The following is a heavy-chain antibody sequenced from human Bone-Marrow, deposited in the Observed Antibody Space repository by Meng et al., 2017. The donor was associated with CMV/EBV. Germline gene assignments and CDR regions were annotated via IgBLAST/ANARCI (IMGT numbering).Heavy chain of an antibody. Sequence: GESLKISCAASGFTFSSYSMNWVRQAPGKGLEWVSSISSSSSYIYYADSVKGRFTISRDNAKNSLYLQMNSLRAEDTAVYYCARVRAGHYDSSGYSLLFDYWGQGTLVTVSS. CDR1: GFTFSSYS. CDR3: ARVRAGHYDSSGYSLLFDY. V-gene: IGHV3-21*01. CDR2: ISSSSSYI. J-gene: IGHJ4*02. D-gene: IGHD3-22*01.